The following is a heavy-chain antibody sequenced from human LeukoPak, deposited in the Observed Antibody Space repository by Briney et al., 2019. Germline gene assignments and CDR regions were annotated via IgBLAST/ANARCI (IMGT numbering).Heavy chain of an antibody. CDR1: GYAFTSYY. CDR3: AREVMDNLRFDY. V-gene: IGHV1-46*01. J-gene: IGHJ4*02. D-gene: IGHD1-14*01. CDR2: INPSGGDT. Sequence: DSVKVSCKASGYAFTSYYKHWLRQAPGQGLEWMGIINPSGGDTSYAQKFQGRLTMTRDTSTNTVYMELTSLRSEDTAVYYCAREVMDNLRFDYWGQGTPVTVSS.